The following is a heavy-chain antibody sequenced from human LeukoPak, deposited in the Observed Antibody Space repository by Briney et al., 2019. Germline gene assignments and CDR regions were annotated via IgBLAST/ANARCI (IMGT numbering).Heavy chain of an antibody. V-gene: IGHV3-33*01. CDR2: MWYDGRNK. CDR1: GFTLSSFG. Sequence: GGSLRLSCAASGFTLSSFGMVWVRQAPGKGLEWVTLMWYDGRNKYYADSVKGRFTISRDNSKNTVYLQMNSLRGEDTAVYYCTRVGDMEAFDIWGQGTRVTVSS. D-gene: IGHD3-16*01. J-gene: IGHJ3*02. CDR3: TRVGDMEAFDI.